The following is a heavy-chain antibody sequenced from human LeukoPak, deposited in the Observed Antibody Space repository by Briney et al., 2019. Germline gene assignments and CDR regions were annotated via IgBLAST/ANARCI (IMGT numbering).Heavy chain of an antibody. Sequence: SETLSLTCTVSGASISSGSYSWSWIRQPAGKGLEWIGYIYYSGSTNYNPSLKSRVTISVDTSKNQFSLKLSSVTAADTAVYYCASYMFGELDYYYYYMDVWGKGTTVTVSS. V-gene: IGHV4-61*10. CDR1: GASISSGSYS. CDR3: ASYMFGELDYYYYYMDV. J-gene: IGHJ6*03. CDR2: IYYSGST. D-gene: IGHD3-10*02.